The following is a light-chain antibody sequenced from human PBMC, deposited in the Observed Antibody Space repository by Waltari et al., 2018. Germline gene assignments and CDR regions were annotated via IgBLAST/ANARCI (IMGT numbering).Light chain of an antibody. CDR2: LGS. CDR1: QSLLHSNGYTY. CDR3: MQALQTPRT. V-gene: IGKV2-28*01. Sequence: DIVMTQSPLSLSVTPGEPASISCRSGQSLLHSNGYTYLDWYLQKPGQSPQLLIYLGSNRASGVPDRFSGSGSGTDFTLKISRVEAEDVGVFYCMQALQTPRTFGPGTKVDI. J-gene: IGKJ3*01.